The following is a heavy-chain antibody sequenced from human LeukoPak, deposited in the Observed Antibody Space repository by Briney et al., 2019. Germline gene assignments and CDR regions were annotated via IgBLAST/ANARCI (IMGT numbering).Heavy chain of an antibody. V-gene: IGHV3-21*01. CDR2: ISSSSSYI. CDR1: GFTFSSYS. Sequence: GGSLRLSCAASGFTFSSYSMNWVRQAPGKGLEWVSSISSSSSYIYYADSVKGRFTISRDNAKNSLYLQMNSLRAEDTAVYYCARDVQRGSGSFHYWGQGTLVTVSS. CDR3: ARDVQRGSGSFHY. D-gene: IGHD3-10*01. J-gene: IGHJ4*02.